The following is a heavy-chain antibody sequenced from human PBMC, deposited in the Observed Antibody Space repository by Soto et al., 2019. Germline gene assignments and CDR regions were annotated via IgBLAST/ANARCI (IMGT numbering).Heavy chain of an antibody. CDR2: ISSSSSYI. D-gene: IGHD3-3*01. Sequence: VQLVESGGGVVQPGRSLRLSCAASGFTFSSYSMNWVRQAPGKGLEWVSSISSSSSYIYYADSVKGRFTISRDNAKNSLYLQMNSLRAEDTAVYYCARDSAKVTIFGVVIISNEYYFDYWGQGTLVTVSS. V-gene: IGHV3-21*01. CDR1: GFTFSSYS. J-gene: IGHJ4*02. CDR3: ARDSAKVTIFGVVIISNEYYFDY.